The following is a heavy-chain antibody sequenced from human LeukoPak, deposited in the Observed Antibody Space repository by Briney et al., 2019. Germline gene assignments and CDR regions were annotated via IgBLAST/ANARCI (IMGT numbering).Heavy chain of an antibody. D-gene: IGHD6-19*01. J-gene: IGHJ3*02. V-gene: IGHV1-69*04. CDR1: GGTFSSYA. Sequence: GASVKVSCKASGGTFSSYAISWVRQAPGQGLEWMGRIIPILGIANYAQKFQGRVTITADKSTSTAYMELSSLRSEDTAMYYCAREGSSGWYPNDAFDIWGQGTMVTVSS. CDR3: AREGSSGWYPNDAFDI. CDR2: IIPILGIA.